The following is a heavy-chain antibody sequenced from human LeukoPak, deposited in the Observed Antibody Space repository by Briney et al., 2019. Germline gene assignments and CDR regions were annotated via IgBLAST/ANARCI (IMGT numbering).Heavy chain of an antibody. D-gene: IGHD1-26*01. V-gene: IGHV1-2*02. J-gene: IGHJ4*02. CDR2: INPNSGGT. Sequence: GASVKVSCKASGYTFTGYCMHWVRQAPGQGLEWMGWINPNSGGTNYAQKFQGRVTMTRDTSISTAYMELSRLRSDDTAVYYCARGGSGSYYYYFDYWGQGTLVTVSS. CDR1: GYTFTGYC. CDR3: ARGGSGSYYYYFDY.